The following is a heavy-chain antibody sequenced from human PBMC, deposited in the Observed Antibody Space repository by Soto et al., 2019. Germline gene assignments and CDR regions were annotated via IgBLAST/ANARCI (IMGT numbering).Heavy chain of an antibody. CDR1: GFTFRSYG. CDR3: TKDISGSYSIDY. CDR2: ISWDGTKK. D-gene: IGHD3-10*01. J-gene: IGHJ4*02. V-gene: IGHV3-30-3*02. Sequence: QVQLVESGGGAVQPGGSLRLACAASGFTFRSYGMHWVRQAPGKGLEWVTVISWDGTKKDYADPVKGRFSISRDNSKNALYLQMNGLRAEDTAVYYCTKDISGSYSIDYCGQGTLVTVSS.